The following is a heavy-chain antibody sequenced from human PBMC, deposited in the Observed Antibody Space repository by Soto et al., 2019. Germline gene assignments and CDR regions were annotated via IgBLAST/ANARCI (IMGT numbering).Heavy chain of an antibody. CDR2: ISAYNGNT. J-gene: IGHJ4*02. Sequence: ASVKVSCKASGYTFTSYGISWVRQAPGQGFEWMGWISAYNGNTNYAQKLQGRVTMTTDTSTSTAYMELRSLRSDNTAVYYCARDWGVVVPAAPHTDVDYWGQGTLVTVSS. CDR3: ARDWGVVVPAAPHTDVDY. V-gene: IGHV1-18*01. CDR1: GYTFTSYG. D-gene: IGHD2-2*01.